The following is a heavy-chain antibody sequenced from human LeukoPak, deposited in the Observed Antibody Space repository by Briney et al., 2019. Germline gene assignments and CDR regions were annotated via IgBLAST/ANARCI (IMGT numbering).Heavy chain of an antibody. V-gene: IGHV4-34*01. CDR1: GGSFSGYY. CDR3: ARAHTPTEPNLKYYYYYMDV. D-gene: IGHD1-14*01. J-gene: IGHJ6*03. CDR2: IYSSGST. Sequence: SETLSLTCAVYGGSFSGYYWSWIRQPPGKTLEWIGSIYSSGSTYYNPSLKSRVIIIIDTPKNHFSLTLSSVTAADTAVYYCARAHTPTEPNLKYYYYYMDVWGKGTTVTISS.